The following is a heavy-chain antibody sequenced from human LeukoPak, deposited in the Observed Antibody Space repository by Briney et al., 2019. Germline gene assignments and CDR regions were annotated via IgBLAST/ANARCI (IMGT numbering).Heavy chain of an antibody. CDR3: ARDTAGCDY. CDR2: INQDGSER. D-gene: IGHD6-25*01. J-gene: IGHJ4*02. Sequence: GGSLRLSCAASGFTFSSYTMSWVRQAPGKGLEWVANINQDGSERYYVDSVKGRFTISRDNARNSLYLQMNNLRAEDTAVYYCARDTAGCDYWGQGTLVTVSS. V-gene: IGHV3-7*03. CDR1: GFTFSSYT.